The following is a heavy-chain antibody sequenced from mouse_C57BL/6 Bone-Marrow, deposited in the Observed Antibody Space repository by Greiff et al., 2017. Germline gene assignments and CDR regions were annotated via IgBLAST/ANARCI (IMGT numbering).Heavy chain of an antibody. Sequence: VQLQESGPGLVAPSQSLSITCTVSGFSLTSYAISWVRQPPGKGLEWLGVIWTGGGTTYNSALKSRLSISKDNSKSQAFLKMNSLQTDNTARYYCARDYGNYVDFAYWGQGTLVTVSA. CDR1: GFSLTSYA. CDR2: IWTGGGT. D-gene: IGHD2-1*01. J-gene: IGHJ3*01. CDR3: ARDYGNYVDFAY. V-gene: IGHV2-9-1*01.